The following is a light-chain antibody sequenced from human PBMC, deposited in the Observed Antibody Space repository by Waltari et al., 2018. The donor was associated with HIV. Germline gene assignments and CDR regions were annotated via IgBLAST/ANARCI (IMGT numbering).Light chain of an antibody. V-gene: IGLV1-47*01. J-gene: IGLJ1*01. CDR3: ASWDDGLRGHV. CDR1: HSNIVSNF. CDR2: RND. Sequence: QSALTQPPSASDLPGPSLNISCSGNHSNIVSNFVFWYQQLPGAAPRLLVYRNDQRPSGVDDRFSGSRSGTSASLVIRALRAEDEADYYCASWDDGLRGHVFGSGTTVSVL.